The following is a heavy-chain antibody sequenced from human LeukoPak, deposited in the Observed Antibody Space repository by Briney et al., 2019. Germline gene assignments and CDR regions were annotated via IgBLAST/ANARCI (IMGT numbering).Heavy chain of an antibody. CDR2: IYSGGST. CDR1: EFSVGSNY. Sequence: GGTLRLSCAASEFSVGSNYMTWVRQAPGKGLEWVSLIYSGGSTYYADSVKGRFTISRDNSKNTLYLQMNSLRAEDTAVYYCARDDYNWNVDAFHIWGQGTMVTVSS. CDR3: ARDDYNWNVDAFHI. V-gene: IGHV3-66*01. J-gene: IGHJ3*02. D-gene: IGHD1-20*01.